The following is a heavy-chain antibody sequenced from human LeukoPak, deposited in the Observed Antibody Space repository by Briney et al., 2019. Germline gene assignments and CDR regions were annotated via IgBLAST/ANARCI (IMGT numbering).Heavy chain of an antibody. CDR3: ARDSPGYYYYGMDV. V-gene: IGHV4-59*01. CDR1: GGSISSYY. CDR2: IYYSGST. J-gene: IGHJ6*02. Sequence: PSETLSLTCTVSGGSISSYYWSWIRQPPGKGLEWIGYIYYSGSTNYNPSLKSRVTISVDTSKNQFSLKLSSVTAADTAVYYCARDSPGYYYYGMDVWGQGTTVTVSS.